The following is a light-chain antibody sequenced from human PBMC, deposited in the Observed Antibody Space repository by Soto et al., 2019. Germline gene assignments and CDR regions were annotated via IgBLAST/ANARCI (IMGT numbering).Light chain of an antibody. J-gene: IGKJ5*01. CDR3: KQRSNSIT. Sequence: EIVLTQSPDTLSVSAWESGTLSCRASQSVGRNVAWYQQRPGQAPRLLIYDASNRATGIPDRFSGSGSGTDFTLTIRSLEPEDFAVYHCKQRSNSITCGQGTRLEIK. CDR1: QSVGRN. V-gene: IGKV3-11*01. CDR2: DAS.